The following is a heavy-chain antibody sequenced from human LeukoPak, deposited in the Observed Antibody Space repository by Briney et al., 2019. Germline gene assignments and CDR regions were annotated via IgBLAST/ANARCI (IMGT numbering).Heavy chain of an antibody. CDR2: ISTSGGST. CDR1: GFTFSSYA. V-gene: IGHV3-23*01. Sequence: PGGSLRLSCAASGFTFSSYAMSWVRQAPGKGLEWVSGISTSGGSTSSADSVKGLFTTSRDNPRNTLYMQMNSLRAEDTAVYYCAIMHPYYDGSGYWVQWGQGTLVTVSS. D-gene: IGHD3-22*01. J-gene: IGHJ4*02. CDR3: AIMHPYYDGSGYWVQ.